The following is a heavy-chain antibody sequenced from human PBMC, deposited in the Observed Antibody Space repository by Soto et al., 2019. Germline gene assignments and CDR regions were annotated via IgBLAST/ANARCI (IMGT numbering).Heavy chain of an antibody. V-gene: IGHV4-59*02. CDR1: GDSVSRYS. J-gene: IGHJ6*02. Sequence: SETLSLTCSVSGDSVSRYSCHWIRQVPGKGLEWIAYIHYSGTTNYNPSFKSRATISLDTSRNQFSLKLSSVTAADSAVYFCARARYQLLHPYYYGMDVWGQGTTVTVSS. CDR2: IHYSGTT. D-gene: IGHD2-2*01. CDR3: ARARYQLLHPYYYGMDV.